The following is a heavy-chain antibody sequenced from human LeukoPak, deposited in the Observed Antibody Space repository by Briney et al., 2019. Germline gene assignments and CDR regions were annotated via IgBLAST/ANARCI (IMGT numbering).Heavy chain of an antibody. CDR2: IGGSGGST. Sequence: GGSLRLSCAASGFTFSSYAMSWVRQAPGKGLEWVSAIGGSGGSTYYADSVKGRFTISRDNSKNTLYLQMNSLRAEDTAVYYCAKGRGIAVAGTPFDYWGQGTLVTVSS. V-gene: IGHV3-23*01. CDR1: GFTFSSYA. J-gene: IGHJ4*02. CDR3: AKGRGIAVAGTPFDY. D-gene: IGHD6-13*01.